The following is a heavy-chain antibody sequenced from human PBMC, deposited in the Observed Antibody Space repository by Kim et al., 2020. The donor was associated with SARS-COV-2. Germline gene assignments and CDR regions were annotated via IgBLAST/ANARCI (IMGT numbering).Heavy chain of an antibody. CDR1: GASISSGGYY. CDR2: IDYSGST. J-gene: IGHJ4*02. D-gene: IGHD5-12*01. Sequence: SETLSLTCTVSGASISSGGYYWSWIRQHQGKGLEWIAYIDYSGSTDDNPSVKSRLIISLDKSKNQISLRLSSFTAADTAVYYCVRGRRDGYNYFDYWGQGTLVTVSS. V-gene: IGHV4-31*03. CDR3: VRGRRDGYNYFDY.